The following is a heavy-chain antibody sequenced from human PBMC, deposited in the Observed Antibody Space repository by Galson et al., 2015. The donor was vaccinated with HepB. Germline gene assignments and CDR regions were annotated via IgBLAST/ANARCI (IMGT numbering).Heavy chain of an antibody. J-gene: IGHJ6*03. V-gene: IGHV3-66*01. CDR1: GFTVSSNY. CDR3: ARDRVNYDFWSGYYYYYYYYMDV. D-gene: IGHD3-3*01. CDR2: IYSGGST. Sequence: SLRLSCAASGFTVSSNYMSWVRQAPGKGLEWVSVIYSGGSTYYADSVKGRFTISRDNSKNTLYLQMNSLRAEDTAVYYCARDRVNYDFWSGYYYYYYYYMDVWGKGTTVTVSS.